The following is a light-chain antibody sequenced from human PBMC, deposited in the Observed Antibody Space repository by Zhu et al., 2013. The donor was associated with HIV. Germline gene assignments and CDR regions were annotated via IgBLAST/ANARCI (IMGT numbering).Light chain of an antibody. CDR3: AAWDDTLPIVL. J-gene: IGLJ2*01. V-gene: IGLV1-47*01. Sequence: QSVLTQPPSASGTPGQRVTISCSGSSSNIGTNYVYWYQQLPGTAPKLLIYRTNYRPSGVPDRFSGSKSGTSASLAISGLRSDDEAVYYCAAWDDTLPIVLFGGGTKLTVL. CDR2: RTN. CDR1: SSNIGTNY.